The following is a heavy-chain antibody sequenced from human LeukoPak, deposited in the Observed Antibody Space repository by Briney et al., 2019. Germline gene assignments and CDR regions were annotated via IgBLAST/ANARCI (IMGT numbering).Heavy chain of an antibody. CDR1: GFTFTSSA. J-gene: IGHJ4*02. Sequence: TSVKVSCTASGFTFTSSAVQWVRQARGQRLEWIGWIVVGSGNTNYAQKFQERVTITRDMSTSTAYMELSSLRSEDTAVYYCAASSYYAKFDYWGQGTLVTVSS. V-gene: IGHV1-58*01. CDR3: AASSYYAKFDY. CDR2: IVVGSGNT. D-gene: IGHD2-2*01.